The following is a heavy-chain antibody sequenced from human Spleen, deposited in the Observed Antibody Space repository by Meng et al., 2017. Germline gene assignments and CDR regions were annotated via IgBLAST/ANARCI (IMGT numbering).Heavy chain of an antibody. CDR2: INHSGST. CDR1: GGSFSAYY. CDR3: AGGVYGDYYYYGKYV. D-gene: IGHD4-17*01. Sequence: SETLSLTCAVYGGSFSAYYWTWIRQSPGKGLEWIGEINHSGSTNYNPSLKSRVTISVDTSKNQFSLKLSSVTAADTAVYYCAGGVYGDYYYYGKYVWGQWTTVTVSS. J-gene: IGHJ6*01. V-gene: IGHV4-34*01.